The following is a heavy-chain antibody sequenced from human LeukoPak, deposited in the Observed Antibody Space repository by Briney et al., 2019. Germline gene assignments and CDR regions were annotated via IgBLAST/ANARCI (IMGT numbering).Heavy chain of an antibody. CDR3: ARGDNAVEMATISSLGFDY. Sequence: ASVKVSCKASGYTFTSYGISWVRQAPGQGLEWMGWSSAYNGNTNYAQKLQGRVTMTTDTSTSTAYMELRSLRSDDTAVYYCARGDNAVEMATISSLGFDYWGQGTLVTVSS. D-gene: IGHD5-24*01. J-gene: IGHJ4*02. CDR1: GYTFTSYG. CDR2: SSAYNGNT. V-gene: IGHV1-18*01.